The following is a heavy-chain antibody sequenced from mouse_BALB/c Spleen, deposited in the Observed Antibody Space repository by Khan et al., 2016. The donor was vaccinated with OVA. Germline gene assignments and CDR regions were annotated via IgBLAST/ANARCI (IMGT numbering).Heavy chain of an antibody. CDR1: GYSITTNYA. V-gene: IGHV3-2*02. CDR2: ISYSGST. CDR3: ARNNYYGYAVDY. D-gene: IGHD1-1*01. J-gene: IGHJ4*01. Sequence: EVQLQESGPGLVKPSQSLSLTCTVTGYSITTNYAWDWIRQFPGNKLEWMGYISYSGSTSYNPSLKSRISITRDTSKNQLFLQLNSVTTEDTATYYCARNNYYGYAVDYWGQGTSVTVSS.